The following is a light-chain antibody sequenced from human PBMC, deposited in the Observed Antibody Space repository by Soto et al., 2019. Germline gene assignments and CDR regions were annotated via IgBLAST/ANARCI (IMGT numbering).Light chain of an antibody. J-gene: IGLJ2*01. CDR1: SSNIGAGYD. CDR3: QSYDSSLSGVL. V-gene: IGLV1-40*01. Sequence: QSVLTQPPSLSGAPGQRVTISCTGSSSNIGAGYDVHWYQQLPGTAPKLLIYGNINRPSGVPDRFSGSKSGTSASLAITGLQAEDEADYYCQSYDSSLSGVLFGGGTKLTVL. CDR2: GNI.